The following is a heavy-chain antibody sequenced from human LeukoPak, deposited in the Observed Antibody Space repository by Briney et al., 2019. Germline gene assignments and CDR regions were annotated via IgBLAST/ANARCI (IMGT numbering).Heavy chain of an antibody. CDR1: GFTLSTYW. CDR2: IKQDGSEI. Sequence: GGSLRLSCAASGFTLSTYWMSWVRQAPGKGLEWVANIKQDGSEIYYVDSVKGRFTISRDNAKNSLYLQMNSLRAEDTAVYYCARILRHRRYFDDWGQGTLVTVSS. CDR3: ARILRHRRYFDD. D-gene: IGHD3-9*01. J-gene: IGHJ4*02. V-gene: IGHV3-7*04.